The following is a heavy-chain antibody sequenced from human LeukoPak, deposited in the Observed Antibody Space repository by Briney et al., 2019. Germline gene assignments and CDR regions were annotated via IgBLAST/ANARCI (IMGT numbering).Heavy chain of an antibody. J-gene: IGHJ4*02. Sequence: GGSLRLSCTVSGFTVSTNSMSWVRQAPGKGLEWVSFIYSDNTHYSDSVKGRFTISRDNSKNALYLQMNSLRAEDTAVYYCARRAGAYSHPYDYWGQGTLVTVSS. CDR3: ARRAGAYSHPYDY. CDR2: IYSDNT. V-gene: IGHV3-53*01. CDR1: GFTVSTNS. D-gene: IGHD4/OR15-4a*01.